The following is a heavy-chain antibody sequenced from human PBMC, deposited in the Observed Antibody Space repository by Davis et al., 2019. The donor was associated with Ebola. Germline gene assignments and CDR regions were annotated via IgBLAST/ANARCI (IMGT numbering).Heavy chain of an antibody. Sequence: SETLSLTCTVSGGSISSYYWGWIRQPPGKGLEWIGSIYYSGSTYYNPSLKSRVTISVDTSKNQFSLKLSSVTAADTAVYYCARLDYIVVVPAAILRVYGMDVWGQGTTVTVSS. CDR1: GGSISSYY. CDR3: ARLDYIVVVPAAILRVYGMDV. V-gene: IGHV4-39*01. J-gene: IGHJ6*02. D-gene: IGHD2-2*02. CDR2: IYYSGST.